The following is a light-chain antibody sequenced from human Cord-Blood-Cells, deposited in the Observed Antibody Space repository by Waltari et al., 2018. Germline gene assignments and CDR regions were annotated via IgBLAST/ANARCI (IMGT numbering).Light chain of an antibody. J-gene: IGKJ5*01. V-gene: IGKV3-11*01. CDR2: DAS. Sequence: EIVLTQSQATLSLYPGERATLSCRASQIVSSYLAWYQQKPGQAPRLLIYDASNRATGIPARFSGSGSGTDFTLTISSLEPEDFAVYYCQQRSNWPITFGQGTRLEIK. CDR1: QIVSSY. CDR3: QQRSNWPIT.